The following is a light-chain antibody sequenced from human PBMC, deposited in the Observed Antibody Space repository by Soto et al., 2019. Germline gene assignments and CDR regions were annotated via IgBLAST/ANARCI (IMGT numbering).Light chain of an antibody. CDR1: QSISTW. J-gene: IGKJ1*01. Sequence: IQMTQSPPTLSASVGNRVTITCRASQSISTWLAWYQQKPGKAPKLLIYGASTLESGVPSRFSGSGSGTEFTLTISSLQPDDFATFYCQHYNSHSPTFGQGTKVDTK. CDR3: QHYNSHSPT. CDR2: GAS. V-gene: IGKV1-5*01.